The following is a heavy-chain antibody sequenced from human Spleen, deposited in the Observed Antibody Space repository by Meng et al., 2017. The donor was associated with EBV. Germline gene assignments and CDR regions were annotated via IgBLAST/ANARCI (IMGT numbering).Heavy chain of an antibody. D-gene: IGHD1-1*01. CDR1: GGTFRSDA. Sequence: QVRRGKFGAEVKKPGPSGKASCKASGGTFRSDAIIWLRQAPGQGLEWVGGTIPIFGTADYAQRFQGRVTITADESTSTGYMELSSLRSEDTAVYYCARGIWKADDSGYFDYWGQGTLVTVSS. J-gene: IGHJ4*02. CDR2: TIPIFGTA. V-gene: IGHV1-69*01. CDR3: ARGIWKADDSGYFDY.